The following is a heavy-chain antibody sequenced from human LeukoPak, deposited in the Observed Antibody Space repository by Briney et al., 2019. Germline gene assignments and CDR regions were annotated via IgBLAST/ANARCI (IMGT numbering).Heavy chain of an antibody. V-gene: IGHV1-2*02. D-gene: IGHD4-17*01. CDR1: RYTFTGYY. CDR2: INPNSGGT. J-gene: IGHJ4*02. Sequence: ALVKVSCKASRYTFTGYYMHWVRQAPGQGLEWMGWINPNSGGTNYAQKFQGRVTMTRDTSISTAYMELSRLRSDDTAVYYCAREGDSYGDYVFDYWGQGTLVTVSS. CDR3: AREGDSYGDYVFDY.